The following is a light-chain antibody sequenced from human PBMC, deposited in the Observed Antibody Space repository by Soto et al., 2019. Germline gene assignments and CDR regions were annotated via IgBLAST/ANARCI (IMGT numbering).Light chain of an antibody. CDR1: QSVSSSY. Sequence: EIVLTQSPGTLSLSPGERATLSCRASQSVSSSYLAWYHQKPGQAPRLLIYGASSRATGIPDRFSGSGSGTDFTLTISSLEPEDFAVYYCQQFSSYPLTFGGGTKVDI. V-gene: IGKV3-20*01. CDR2: GAS. CDR3: QQFSSYPLT. J-gene: IGKJ4*01.